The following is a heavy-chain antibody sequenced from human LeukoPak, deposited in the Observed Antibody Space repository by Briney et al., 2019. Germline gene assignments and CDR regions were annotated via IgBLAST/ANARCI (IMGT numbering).Heavy chain of an antibody. CDR2: IYYSGST. V-gene: IGHV4-59*08. CDR3: ASSRRWRWLHDY. D-gene: IGHD5-24*01. Sequence: SETLSLTCTVSGGSISSYYWSWIRQPPGKGLEWIGYIYYSGSTNHNPSLKSRVTISVDTSKNQFSLKLSSVTAADTAVYYCASSRRWRWLHDYWGQGTLVTVSS. CDR1: GGSISSYY. J-gene: IGHJ4*02.